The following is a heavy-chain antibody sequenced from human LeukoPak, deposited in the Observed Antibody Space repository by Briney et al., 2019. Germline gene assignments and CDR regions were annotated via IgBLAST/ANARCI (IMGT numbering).Heavy chain of an antibody. CDR2: IYYSGST. CDR3: ARDFDGLYYMDV. CDR1: GGSISSSTYS. Sequence: SETLSLTCTVSGGSISSSTYSWGWIRQPPGKGLEWIGSIYYSGSTYYIPSLKGRVTISVDTSKNQFSLKLSSVTAADTAVYYCARDFDGLYYMDVWGKGTTVTVSS. D-gene: IGHD3/OR15-3a*01. J-gene: IGHJ6*03. V-gene: IGHV4-39*07.